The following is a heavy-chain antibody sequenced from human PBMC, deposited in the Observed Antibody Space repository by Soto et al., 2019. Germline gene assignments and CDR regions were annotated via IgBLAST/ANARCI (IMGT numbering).Heavy chain of an antibody. CDR2: IYNSGIT. Sequence: SETLSVTCTVSGGSISSGDYSWSRNRQSPGKGLEWIGHIYNSGITYYNPSLKSRVVISIDTSRNQFSLRLNSLTAADRAVYFCARGVTVFGLVSRFWFDPWGQGTVVTVSS. V-gene: IGHV4-30-4*01. CDR1: GGSISSGDYS. D-gene: IGHD3-3*01. J-gene: IGHJ5*02. CDR3: ARGVTVFGLVSRFWFDP.